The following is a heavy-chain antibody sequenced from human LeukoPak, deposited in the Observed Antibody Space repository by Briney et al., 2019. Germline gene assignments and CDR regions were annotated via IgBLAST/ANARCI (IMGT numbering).Heavy chain of an antibody. D-gene: IGHD3-22*01. J-gene: IGHJ4*02. Sequence: PSETLSLTCTVSGGSLSSYYWSWIRQPPGKGLEWIGYIYYSGSTNYNPSLKSRVTISVDTSKNQFSLKLSSVTAADTAVYYCARESYYDSSGAFDYWGQGTLVTVSS. V-gene: IGHV4-59*01. CDR3: ARESYYDSSGAFDY. CDR2: IYYSGST. CDR1: GGSLSSYY.